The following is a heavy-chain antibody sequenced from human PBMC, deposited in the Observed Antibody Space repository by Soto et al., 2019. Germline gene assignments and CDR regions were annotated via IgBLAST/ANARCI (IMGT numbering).Heavy chain of an antibody. J-gene: IGHJ3*02. Sequence: QVQLVQSGAEVKKPGASVKVSCKASGYTFTSYGISWVRQAPGQGLEWMGWISAYNGNTNYAQKLQGRVTMTTDTSTSTAYRELRSLRSDDTAVYYCARDRLRYSSGPLDAFDIWGQGTMVTVSS. CDR1: GYTFTSYG. D-gene: IGHD6-19*01. CDR2: ISAYNGNT. CDR3: ARDRLRYSSGPLDAFDI. V-gene: IGHV1-18*01.